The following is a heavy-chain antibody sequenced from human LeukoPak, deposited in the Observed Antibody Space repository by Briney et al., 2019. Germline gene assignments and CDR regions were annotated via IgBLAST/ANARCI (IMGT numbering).Heavy chain of an antibody. CDR2: ISSSSSYI. CDR1: GFTFSSYS. V-gene: IGHV3-21*01. CDR3: ARDLRSGVCYSDY. Sequence: GGSLRLSCAASGFTFSSYSMDWVRQAPGKGLEWVSSISSSSSYIYYADSVKGRFTISRDNAKNSLYLQMNSLRAEDTAVYYCARDLRSGVCYSDYWGQGTLVTVSS. J-gene: IGHJ4*02.